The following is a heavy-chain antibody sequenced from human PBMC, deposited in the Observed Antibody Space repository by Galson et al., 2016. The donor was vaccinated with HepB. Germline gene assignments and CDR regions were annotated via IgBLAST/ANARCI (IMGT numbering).Heavy chain of an antibody. CDR3: ARLQYYHGNDFYPFDY. Sequence: SETLSLTCAVSGGSINSRNWWSWIRQTPGKGLEWITDIYESGRTNLNPSLRSRITTSLDKSKNQFSLQLSSVTAADTAVYYCARLQYYHGNDFYPFDYWGQGILVTVSS. CDR2: IYESGRT. CDR1: GGSINSRNW. V-gene: IGHV4-4*02. J-gene: IGHJ4*02. D-gene: IGHD3-22*01.